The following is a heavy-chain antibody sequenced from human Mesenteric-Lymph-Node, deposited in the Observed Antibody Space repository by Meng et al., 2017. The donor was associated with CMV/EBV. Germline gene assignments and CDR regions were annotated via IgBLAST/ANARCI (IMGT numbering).Heavy chain of an antibody. CDR3: AREVGSQNWNDGKWFDP. V-gene: IGHV1-69*13. CDR2: TIPIFGTA. Sequence: SVKVSCKSSGGNFRTYGITWLRQAPGHGLEWLGGTIPIFGTAKYSQSFQGRLTITSDESTNTAYMDLSSLTSADTAVYFCAREVGSQNWNDGKWFDPWGQGTLVTVSS. CDR1: GGNFRTYG. J-gene: IGHJ5*02. D-gene: IGHD1-1*01.